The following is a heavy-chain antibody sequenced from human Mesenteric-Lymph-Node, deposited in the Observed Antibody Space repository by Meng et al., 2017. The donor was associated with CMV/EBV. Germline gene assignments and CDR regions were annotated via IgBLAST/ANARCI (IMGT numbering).Heavy chain of an antibody. CDR1: GGSISSGDYY. D-gene: IGHD3-3*01. V-gene: IGHV4-30-4*08. Sequence: VCGGSISSGDYYWSWIRQPPGKGLEWIGYIYYSGSTYYNPSLKSRVTISVDTSKNQFSLKLSSVTAADTAVYYCARGIFGVVISIDYWGQGTLVTVSS. J-gene: IGHJ4*02. CDR2: IYYSGST. CDR3: ARGIFGVVISIDY.